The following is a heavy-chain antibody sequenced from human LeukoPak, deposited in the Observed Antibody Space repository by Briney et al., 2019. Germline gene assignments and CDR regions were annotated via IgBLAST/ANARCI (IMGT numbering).Heavy chain of an antibody. Sequence: GGSLRLSCAASGFTFSSYAMSWVRQAPGKGLEWVSSISSSSSYIYYADSVKGRFTISRDNAKNSLYLQMNSLRAEDTAVYYCARDNTAMLDYWGQGTLVTVSS. CDR3: ARDNTAMLDY. J-gene: IGHJ4*02. V-gene: IGHV3-21*01. CDR1: GFTFSSYA. D-gene: IGHD5-18*01. CDR2: ISSSSSYI.